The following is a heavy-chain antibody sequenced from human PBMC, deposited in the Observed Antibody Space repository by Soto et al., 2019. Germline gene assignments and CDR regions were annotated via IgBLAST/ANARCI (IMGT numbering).Heavy chain of an antibody. CDR1: GYTFTGYY. V-gene: IGHV1-2*04. J-gene: IGHJ6*02. D-gene: IGHD2-2*01. CDR3: ARGAIMPSYHYYGMDV. CDR2: INPNSGGT. Sequence: QVQLVQSGAEVKKPGASVKVSCKASGYTFTGYYMHWVRQAPGQGLEWMGWINPNSGGTNYAQKFQGWVTMTRDTPVSTAYMELRRLKSDDTAVYYCARGAIMPSYHYYGMDVWGQGTTVTVSS.